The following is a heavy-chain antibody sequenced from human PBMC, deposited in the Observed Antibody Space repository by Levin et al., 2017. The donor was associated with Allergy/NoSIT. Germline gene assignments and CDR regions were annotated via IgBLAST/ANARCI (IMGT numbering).Heavy chain of an antibody. Sequence: VASVKVSCKASGYTFSNYYMHWVRQAPGQGLEWMGSINPSGGATNYARKLQGRVTMTRDTSTTTVYMELTSLTSEDTAMYYCARESGYRLVPPGAFENWGQGTLVTVSS. CDR1: GYTFSNYY. J-gene: IGHJ4*02. D-gene: IGHD3-22*01. V-gene: IGHV1-46*04. CDR3: ARESGYRLVPPGAFEN. CDR2: INPSGGAT.